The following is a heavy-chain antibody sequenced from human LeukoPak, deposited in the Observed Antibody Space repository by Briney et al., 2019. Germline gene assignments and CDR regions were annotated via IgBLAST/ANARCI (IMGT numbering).Heavy chain of an antibody. D-gene: IGHD6-6*01. V-gene: IGHV5-51*01. CDR2: IYPGDSDT. J-gene: IGHJ2*01. Sequence: GESLKISCKGSGYSFTSYWIGWVRQMPGKGLEWVGIIYPGDSDTRYSPSFQGQVTISADKSISTAYLQWSSLKASDTAMYYCARRGRSSIAARHRPYWYFDLWGRGTLVTVSS. CDR1: GYSFTSYW. CDR3: ARRGRSSIAARHRPYWYFDL.